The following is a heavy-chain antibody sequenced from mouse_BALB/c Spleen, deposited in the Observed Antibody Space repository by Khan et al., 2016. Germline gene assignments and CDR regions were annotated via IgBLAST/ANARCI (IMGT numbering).Heavy chain of an antibody. CDR3: ASPGGNSWYFDV. Sequence: EVQLQESGPGLVKPSQSLSLTCTVTGYSITSDYAWNWIRQFPGNKLEWMGYISYSGSTSYNPSLKSRISITRDTSKNQFFLQLNSVTTEDTATDYCASPGGNSWYFDVWGAGTTVTDAS. J-gene: IGHJ1*01. D-gene: IGHD2-1*01. CDR1: GYSITSDYA. V-gene: IGHV3-2*02. CDR2: ISYSGST.